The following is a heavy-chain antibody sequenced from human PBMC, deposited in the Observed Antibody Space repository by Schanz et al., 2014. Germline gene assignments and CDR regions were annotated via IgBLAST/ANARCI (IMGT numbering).Heavy chain of an antibody. CDR1: GFTFSSYA. CDR3: ARANYRRKINFDY. D-gene: IGHD3-10*01. CDR2: ISGSGGST. Sequence: EVQLLESGGGLVQPGGSLRLSCAASGFTFSSYAMSWVRQAPGKGLEWVSAISGSGGSTYYADSVKGRFTISRDNSKTTLSLQMNSLRAEDTAVYYCARANYRRKINFDYWGRGTLVTVSS. J-gene: IGHJ4*02. V-gene: IGHV3-23*01.